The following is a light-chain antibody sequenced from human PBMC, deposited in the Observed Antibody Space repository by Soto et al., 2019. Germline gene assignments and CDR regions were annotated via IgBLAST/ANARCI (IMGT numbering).Light chain of an antibody. CDR3: CSYANSGSFV. Sequence: QSALTQPASVSGSPGQSITISCTGTYSDIGSRNLVSWYQQHPGIAPKLIIYEGSRRPSGISHRFSGSRSGNTASLTISGLRAEDEADYYCCSYANSGSFVFGTGTKLTVL. CDR2: EGS. CDR1: YSDIGSRNL. V-gene: IGLV2-23*01. J-gene: IGLJ1*01.